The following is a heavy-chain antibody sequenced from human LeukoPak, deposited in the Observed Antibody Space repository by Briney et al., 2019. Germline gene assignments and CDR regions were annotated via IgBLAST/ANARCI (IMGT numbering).Heavy chain of an antibody. CDR3: ARLRPLYYYDSSGYFSPFDY. J-gene: IGHJ4*02. CDR1: GGSISSSSYY. CDR2: IYYSGST. Sequence: SETLSLTCTVSGGSISSSSYYWGWIRQPPGKGLEWIGSIYYSGSTYYNPSLKSRVTISVDTFKNQFSLKLSSVTAADTAVYYCARLRPLYYYDSSGYFSPFDYWGQGTLVTVSS. D-gene: IGHD3-22*01. V-gene: IGHV4-39*07.